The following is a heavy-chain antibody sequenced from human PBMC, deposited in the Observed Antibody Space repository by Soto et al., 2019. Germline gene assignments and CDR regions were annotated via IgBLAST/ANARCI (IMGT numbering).Heavy chain of an antibody. D-gene: IGHD3-10*01. J-gene: IGHJ4*02. CDR3: ARGFITMVRGVIIWDY. CDR2: ISSRGSST. CDR1: GFTFNNYA. Sequence: GGSLRLSCAASGFTFNNYAMGWVRQAPGKGLEWVSAISSRGSSTYYADSVKGRFTISRDSSQNSLYLQMNSLRAEDTAVYYCARGFITMVRGVIIWDYWGQGTLVTVSS. V-gene: IGHV3-23*01.